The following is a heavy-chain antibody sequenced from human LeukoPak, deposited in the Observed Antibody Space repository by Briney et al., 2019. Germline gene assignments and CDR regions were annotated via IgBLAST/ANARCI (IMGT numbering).Heavy chain of an antibody. J-gene: IGHJ4*02. CDR3: ARGTMVRGVNPDTWFDY. CDR1: GGSFSGYY. D-gene: IGHD3-10*01. CDR2: INHSGST. V-gene: IGHV4-34*01. Sequence: PSETLSLTCAVYGGSFSGYYWSWIRQPPGKGLEWIGEINHSGSTNYNPSLKSRVTISVDTSKNQFSLKLSSVTAADTAVYYCARGTMVRGVNPDTWFDYWGQGTLVTVSS.